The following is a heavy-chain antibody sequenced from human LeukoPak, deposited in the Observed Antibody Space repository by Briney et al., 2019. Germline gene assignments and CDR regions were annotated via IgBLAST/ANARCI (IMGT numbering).Heavy chain of an antibody. D-gene: IGHD6-13*01. J-gene: IGHJ6*03. V-gene: IGHV1-2*02. Sequence: ASVKVSCKASGYTFTGYYMHWVRQAPGQGLEWMGWINPNSGGTNYAQKFQGRVTMTRDTSISTAYMELSRLRSDDTAVYYCARVIAAAGTFHYYYCMDVWGKGTTVTVSS. CDR2: INPNSGGT. CDR3: ARVIAAAGTFHYYYCMDV. CDR1: GYTFTGYY.